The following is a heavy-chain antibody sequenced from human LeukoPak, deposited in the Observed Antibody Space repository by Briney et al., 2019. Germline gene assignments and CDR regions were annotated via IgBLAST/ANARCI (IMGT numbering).Heavy chain of an antibody. CDR1: GFTLSEHA. J-gene: IGHJ4*02. D-gene: IGHD2-15*01. CDR3: AKDYCRGGNCPLPFFDS. CDR2: IIDVGDT. V-gene: IGHV3-23*01. Sequence: GGSLRLSCAVSGFTLSEHAMSWVRQAPGEGLEWVSGIIDVGDTYYADSVKGRFTTSRDSSKNTLYLQMNSLRAEDTATYYCAKDYCRGGNCPLPFFDSWGQGTLVTVSS.